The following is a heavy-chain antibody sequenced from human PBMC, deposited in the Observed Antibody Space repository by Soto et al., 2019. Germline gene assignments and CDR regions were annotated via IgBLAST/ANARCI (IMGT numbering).Heavy chain of an antibody. CDR3: ARDNSGAYYGMDV. CDR2: INPSGGST. J-gene: IGHJ6*02. Sequence: QVQLVQSGAEVKRPGASVKVSCKASGYTLTSNHMHWVRQAPGQGLEWMGIINPSGGSTSYAQKFQGRVTMTRDTSPSTVYMELSSLRSEDTAVYYCARDNSGAYYGMDVWGQGTTVTVSS. CDR1: GYTLTSNH. D-gene: IGHD6-19*01. V-gene: IGHV1-46*01.